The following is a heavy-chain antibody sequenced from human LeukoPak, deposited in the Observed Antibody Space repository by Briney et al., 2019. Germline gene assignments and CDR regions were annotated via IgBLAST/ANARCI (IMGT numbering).Heavy chain of an antibody. Sequence: PGGPLRLSCAASGFTVSSNYMSWVRQAPGKGLEWVSVIYSGGSTYYADSVKGRFTISRDNSKNTLYLQMNSLRAEDTAVYYCARGGKTGVVTAIHFDYWGQGTLVTVSS. CDR2: IYSGGST. J-gene: IGHJ4*02. V-gene: IGHV3-53*01. CDR3: ARGGKTGVVTAIHFDY. D-gene: IGHD2-21*02. CDR1: GFTVSSNY.